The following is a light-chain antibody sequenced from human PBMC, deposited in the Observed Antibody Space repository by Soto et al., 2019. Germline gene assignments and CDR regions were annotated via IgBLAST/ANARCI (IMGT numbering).Light chain of an antibody. Sequence: ILMTPFPATPSVSPGYSAPPSCRASRSVDTDLAWYQQKPGQAPRLLVFATSARATGVPDRFRGSRSGTDFTLTISSLQPEDSATYYCHQYYNRPPWTFGQGTKVDIK. CDR1: RSVDTD. J-gene: IGKJ1*01. CDR3: HQYYNRPPWT. V-gene: IGKV3-15*01. CDR2: ATS.